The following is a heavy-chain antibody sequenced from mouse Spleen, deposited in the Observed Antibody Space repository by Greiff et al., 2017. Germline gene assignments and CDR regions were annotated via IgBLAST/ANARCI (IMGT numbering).Heavy chain of an antibody. V-gene: IGHV1-69*01. CDR1: GYTFTDYW. J-gene: IGHJ2*01. CDR3: ARLSGTYFDY. Sequence: VQLQQPGAELVMPGASVKMSCKASGYTFTDYWMHWVKQRPGQGLEWIGAIDTSDSYTSYNQKFKGKATLTVDESSSTAYMQLSSLTSEDSAVYYCARLSGTYFDYWGQGTTLTVSS. D-gene: IGHD1-3*01. CDR2: IDTSDSYT.